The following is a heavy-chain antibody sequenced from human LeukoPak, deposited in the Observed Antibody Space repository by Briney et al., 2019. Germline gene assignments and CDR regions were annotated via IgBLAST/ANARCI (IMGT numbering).Heavy chain of an antibody. CDR3: ARATMTTDAFDI. D-gene: IGHD3-22*01. Sequence: PGRSLRLSCAASGFTFSSYSMNWVRQAPGKGLEWVSSISSSSSYIYYADSVRGRFTISRDNAKNSLYLQMNSLRAEDTAVYYCARATMTTDAFDIWGQGTMVTVSS. CDR2: ISSSSSYI. J-gene: IGHJ3*02. CDR1: GFTFSSYS. V-gene: IGHV3-21*01.